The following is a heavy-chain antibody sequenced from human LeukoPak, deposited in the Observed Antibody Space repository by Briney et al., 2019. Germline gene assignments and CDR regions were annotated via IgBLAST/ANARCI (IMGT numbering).Heavy chain of an antibody. CDR3: ARGKSGGVVVPAAIRYYYYMDV. CDR1: GGSFSGYY. V-gene: IGHV4-34*01. D-gene: IGHD2-2*02. CDR2: INHSGST. Sequence: LSETLSLTCAVYGGSFSGYYWSWIRQPPGKGLEWIGEINHSGSTNYNPSLKSRVTISVDTSKNQFSLKLSSVTAADTAVYYCARGKSGGVVVPAAIRYYYYMDVWGKGTTVTVSS. J-gene: IGHJ6*03.